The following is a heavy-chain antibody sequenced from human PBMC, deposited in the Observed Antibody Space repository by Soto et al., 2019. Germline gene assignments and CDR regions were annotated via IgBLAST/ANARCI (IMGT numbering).Heavy chain of an antibody. Sequence: SETLSLTCTVSGGSISGHYWSWIRQPAGKGLEWIGRIYRSGSTNFNPSLKRRVTMSVDTSKNQFSLKLSSVTVADTAVYYCARDSQIWFDPWGQGTLVTVSS. CDR2: IYRSGST. CDR3: ARDSQIWFDP. CDR1: GGSISGHY. J-gene: IGHJ5*02. V-gene: IGHV4-4*07.